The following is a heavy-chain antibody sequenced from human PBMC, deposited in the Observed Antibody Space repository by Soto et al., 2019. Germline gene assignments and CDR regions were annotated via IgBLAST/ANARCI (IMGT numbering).Heavy chain of an antibody. Sequence: PSETLSLTCTVSGASVSSGYWSWIRQSPGKGLEWIGFMYFGGSFNYNPSLKSRVTISVDTSKNQFSLKLSSVTAADTAVYYCARTGTLGDDYVWGSYNNELSGILYPWGQGTLVTVSS. CDR1: GASVSSGY. CDR2: MYFGGSF. D-gene: IGHD3-16*01. V-gene: IGHV4-59*02. CDR3: ARTGTLGDDYVWGSYNNELSGILYP. J-gene: IGHJ5*02.